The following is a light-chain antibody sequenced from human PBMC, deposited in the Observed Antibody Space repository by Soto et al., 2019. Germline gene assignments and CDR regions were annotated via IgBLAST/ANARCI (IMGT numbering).Light chain of an antibody. CDR2: AAA. Sequence: DIQMTQSPSSLSASLGDIVTITCRASLGISNYLAWYQQKPGKVPNLLIYAAATLQTGVPSRFSGTGSGTDFTLTISSLHPEDFATYYCQQSYIAPRTFGQGTKVDI. V-gene: IGKV1-27*01. CDR1: LGISNY. CDR3: QQSYIAPRT. J-gene: IGKJ1*01.